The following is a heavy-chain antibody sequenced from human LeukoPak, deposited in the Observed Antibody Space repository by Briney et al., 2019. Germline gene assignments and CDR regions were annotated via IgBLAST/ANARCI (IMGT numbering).Heavy chain of an antibody. J-gene: IGHJ4*02. Sequence: ASVKVSCKASGYTFTSYGISWVRQAPGQGLEWMGWISAYNGNTNYAQKLQGRVTMTTDTSTSTAYMELRSLRSDDTAVYYCARDRTRTDSSGYYYVDYWGQGTLVTVSS. CDR2: ISAYNGNT. CDR1: GYTFTSYG. D-gene: IGHD3-22*01. V-gene: IGHV1-18*01. CDR3: ARDRTRTDSSGYYYVDY.